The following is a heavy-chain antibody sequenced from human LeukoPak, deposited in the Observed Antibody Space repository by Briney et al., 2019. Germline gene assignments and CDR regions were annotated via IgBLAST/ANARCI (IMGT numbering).Heavy chain of an antibody. V-gene: IGHV1-18*01. CDR1: GYTFTSYG. CDR2: ISAYNGNT. Sequence: ASVKVSCKASGYTFTSYGISWVRQAPGQGLEWMGWISAYNGNTNYAQKLQGRVTMTTDTSTSTAYMELRSLRSDDTAVYYCARIGIFGVVIMTGWFDPWGQGTLVTVSS. CDR3: ARIGIFGVVIMTGWFDP. D-gene: IGHD3-3*01. J-gene: IGHJ5*02.